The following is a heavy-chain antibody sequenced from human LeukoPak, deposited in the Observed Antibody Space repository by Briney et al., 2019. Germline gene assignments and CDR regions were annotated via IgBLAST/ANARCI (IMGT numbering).Heavy chain of an antibody. CDR2: IYYSGTT. Sequence: SETLSLTCTVSGDSITNYYWSWIRQAPWTGLEWMGDIYYSGTTKYNPSLKSRVTISVDTSKNQFSLNLRSVTAADTAVYYCARDRSGGYNWFDPWGQGTLVTVSS. V-gene: IGHV4-59*01. CDR1: GDSITNYY. CDR3: ARDRSGGYNWFDP. J-gene: IGHJ5*02. D-gene: IGHD6-19*01.